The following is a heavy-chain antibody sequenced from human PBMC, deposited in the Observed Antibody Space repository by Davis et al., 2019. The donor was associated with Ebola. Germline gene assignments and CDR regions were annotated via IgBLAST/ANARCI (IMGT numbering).Heavy chain of an antibody. CDR2: ISGSGGST. CDR3: AKQLRYFDWQYDY. D-gene: IGHD3-9*01. CDR1: GFTFSSYW. V-gene: IGHV3-23*01. Sequence: GESPKTPCAASGFTFSSYWMSRVRQAPGKGLEWVSAISGSGGSTYYADSVKGRFTISRDNSKNTLYLQMNSLRAEDTAVYYCAKQLRYFDWQYDYWGQGTLVTVSS. J-gene: IGHJ4*02.